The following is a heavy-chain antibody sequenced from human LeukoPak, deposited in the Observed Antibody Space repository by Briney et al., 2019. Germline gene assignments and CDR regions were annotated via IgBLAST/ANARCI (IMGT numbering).Heavy chain of an antibody. CDR1: GGSISSGY. Sequence: PSETLSLTCTVSGGSISSGYWSWIRQPPGRGLEWFGYIYTSGSTNYNPSLKSRVTISVDTSKNQFALKLSSVTAADTAVYYCAKSYFDYGTYYSYYFNLWGQGALVTVSS. CDR3: AKSYFDYGTYYSYYFNL. CDR2: IYTSGST. J-gene: IGHJ4*02. D-gene: IGHD4-17*01. V-gene: IGHV4-4*09.